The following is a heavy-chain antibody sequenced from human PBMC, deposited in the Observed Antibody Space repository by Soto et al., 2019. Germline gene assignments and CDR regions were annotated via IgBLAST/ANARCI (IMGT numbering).Heavy chain of an antibody. Sequence: EVQLVESGGGLVQPGGSLRLSCAASGFIFSNYWMSWVRQPPGKALEWVANIKHDGSAKYYMDSEKGRFTISRDNAKNSLYLQMNSLRVEDTAVYYCARTPTGDLDYWGQGTLVTVSS. V-gene: IGHV3-7*01. D-gene: IGHD7-27*01. CDR3: ARTPTGDLDY. CDR2: IKHDGSAK. J-gene: IGHJ4*02. CDR1: GFIFSNYW.